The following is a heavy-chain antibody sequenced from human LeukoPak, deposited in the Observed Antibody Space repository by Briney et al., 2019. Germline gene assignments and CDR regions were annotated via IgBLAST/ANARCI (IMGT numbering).Heavy chain of an antibody. J-gene: IGHJ4*02. Sequence: SETLSLTCTVSGGSISSSSYYWGWIRQPPGKGLEWIGSIYYSGSTYYNPSLKSRVTISVDTSKNQFSLKLSSVTAADTAVYYCARHPFVQQPGFDYWGQGTLVTVSS. CDR2: IYYSGST. V-gene: IGHV4-39*01. D-gene: IGHD6-13*01. CDR1: GGSISSSSYY. CDR3: ARHPFVQQPGFDY.